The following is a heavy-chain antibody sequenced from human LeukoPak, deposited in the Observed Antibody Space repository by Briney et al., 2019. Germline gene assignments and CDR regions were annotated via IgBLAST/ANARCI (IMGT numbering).Heavy chain of an antibody. CDR1: GYSISSGYY. Sequence: SETLSLTCTVSGYSISSGYYWGWIRQPPGKGLEWIGSIYHSGSTYYNPSLKSRVTISVDTSKNQFSLKLSSVTAADTAVYYCARDPVEYSGSPTFDPWGQGTLVTVSS. J-gene: IGHJ5*02. CDR3: ARDPVEYSGSPTFDP. CDR2: IYHSGST. D-gene: IGHD6-6*01. V-gene: IGHV4-38-2*02.